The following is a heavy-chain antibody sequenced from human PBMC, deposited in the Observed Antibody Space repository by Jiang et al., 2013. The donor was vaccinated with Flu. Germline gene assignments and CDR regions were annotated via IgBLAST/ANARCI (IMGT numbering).Heavy chain of an antibody. V-gene: IGHV4-39*01. D-gene: IGHD6-6*01. Sequence: PGLVKPSETLSLTCSVSGGSISSSSSFYWGWIRQSPGRGLEWIGSIYFRGNTYYNPSLRSRVTMSVDTSKNQFSLKLSSVAAAETAVYYCARHWSHIAARQEGRYGMDVWGQGTTVTVSS. CDR1: GGSISSSSSFY. J-gene: IGHJ6*02. CDR3: ARHWSHIAARQEGRYGMDV. CDR2: IYFRGNT.